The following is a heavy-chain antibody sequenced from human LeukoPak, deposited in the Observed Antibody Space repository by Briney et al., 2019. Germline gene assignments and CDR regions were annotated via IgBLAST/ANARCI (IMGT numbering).Heavy chain of an antibody. CDR2: VSYEDGSNK. D-gene: IGHD3-9*01. CDR3: AKASAFDWLSDIDY. Sequence: GGSLRLSCAASGFSFSIYDMHWVRQAPGKGLEWVAVVSYEDGSNKYYADSVKGRFTISRDNSKSTLYLQMNSLRAEDTAVYYCAKASAFDWLSDIDYWGQGTLVTVSS. V-gene: IGHV3-30*18. J-gene: IGHJ4*02. CDR1: GFSFSIYD.